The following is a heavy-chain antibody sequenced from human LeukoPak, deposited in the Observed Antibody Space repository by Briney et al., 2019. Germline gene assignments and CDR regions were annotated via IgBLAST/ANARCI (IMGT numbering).Heavy chain of an antibody. V-gene: IGHV3-74*01. CDR2: INEDGSRT. Sequence: GGSLCLSCTGSGFSFRSYCLHWVRQAPGKGLVWVSRINEDGSRTDYADFVKGRFTISRDNAKNTLYLQMNSLSAEDTAMYYCARSMSWSRELGGQGSVVTVSP. D-gene: IGHD1-26*01. CDR3: ARSMSWSREL. J-gene: IGHJ4*02. CDR1: GFSFRSYC.